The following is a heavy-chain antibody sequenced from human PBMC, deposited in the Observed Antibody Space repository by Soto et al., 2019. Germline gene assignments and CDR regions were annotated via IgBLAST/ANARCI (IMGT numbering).Heavy chain of an antibody. J-gene: IGHJ6*02. V-gene: IGHV3-11*01. CDR1: RFRFSDYY. CDR2: ISSSGTTI. CDR3: ASSEGNYYYYGMDV. Sequence: QLVESGGGLVKPGGSLRLSCEASRFRFSDYYMSWVRQAPGKGLEWVSFISSSGTTIYYADSVKGRFTISRDNGKNSLFLQMNSLRVEDAAVYYCASSEGNYYYYGMDVWGQGTTVTVSS.